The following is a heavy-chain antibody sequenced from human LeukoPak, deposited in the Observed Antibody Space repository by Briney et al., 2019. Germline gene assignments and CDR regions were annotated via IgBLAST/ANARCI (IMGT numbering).Heavy chain of an antibody. CDR2: ISAYNGNT. V-gene: IGHV1-18*01. CDR1: GYTFTSYG. J-gene: IGHJ6*03. CDR3: ARWDGRHWLKDTWYYMDV. D-gene: IGHD2-15*01. Sequence: ASVKVSCKASGYTFTSYGISWVRQAPGQGLEWMGWISAYNGNTNYAQKLQGRVTMTTDTSTGTAYMELRSLRSEDTAAYYCARWDGRHWLKDTWYYMDVWGKGTTVTVSS.